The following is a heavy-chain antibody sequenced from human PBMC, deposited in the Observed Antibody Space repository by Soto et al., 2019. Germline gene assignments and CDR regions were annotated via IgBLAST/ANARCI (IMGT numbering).Heavy chain of an antibody. J-gene: IGHJ6*02. D-gene: IGHD2-2*01. CDR2: IIPIFGTA. V-gene: IGHV1-69*13. Sequence: ASVKVSCKASGGTFSSYAISWVRQAPGQGLEWMGGIIPIFGTANYAQKFQGRVTITADESTSTAYMELSSLRSEDTAVYYCAVYCISTSCYARELFYYYYGMDVWGQGTTVTVSS. CDR3: AVYCISTSCYARELFYYYYGMDV. CDR1: GGTFSSYA.